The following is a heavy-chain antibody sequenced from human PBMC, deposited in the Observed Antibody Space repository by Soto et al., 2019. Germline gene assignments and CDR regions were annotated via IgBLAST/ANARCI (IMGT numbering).Heavy chain of an antibody. CDR3: AKGDTTMSTDYYVMDV. CDR2: ISGSGCSE. D-gene: IGHD1-1*01. Sequence: GGSLRLSCAVAGFTFTSYAMTWVRQAPGKGLEWVAAISGSGCSEFYADSVKGRFTISKDNSKSALYLQIKGLRAEDSALYYCAKGDTTMSTDYYVMDVWGQGTTVTVSS. V-gene: IGHV3-23*01. CDR1: GFTFTSYA. J-gene: IGHJ6*02.